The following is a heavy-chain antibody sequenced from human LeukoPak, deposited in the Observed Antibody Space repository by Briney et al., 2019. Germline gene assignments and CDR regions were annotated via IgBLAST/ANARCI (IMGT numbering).Heavy chain of an antibody. CDR3: ARSLEGEFADAFDI. V-gene: IGHV3-21*01. D-gene: IGHD3-3*01. Sequence: PGGSLRLSCASSGFTFSSYSMNWVRQAPGKGLEWVSSISSSSSYIYYADSVKDRFTISRDNAKNSLYLQINSLRAEDTAVYYCARSLEGEFADAFDICGQGTMVTVSS. J-gene: IGHJ3*02. CDR1: GFTFSSYS. CDR2: ISSSSSYI.